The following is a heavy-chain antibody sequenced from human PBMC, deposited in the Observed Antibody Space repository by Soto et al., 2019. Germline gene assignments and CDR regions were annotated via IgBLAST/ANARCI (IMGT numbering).Heavy chain of an antibody. J-gene: IGHJ4*02. D-gene: IGHD5-18*01. CDR3: AKELGGYSYGYELDS. Sequence: GGSLRLSCAASGFTFDNYAMHWVRQPPGKGLEWVSSISWNSGTKGYADSVKGRFTISRDNAKKSLYLQMDSLRPEDTAFYYCAKELGGYSYGYELDSWGQGTLVTVSS. CDR2: ISWNSGTK. CDR1: GFTFDNYA. V-gene: IGHV3-9*01.